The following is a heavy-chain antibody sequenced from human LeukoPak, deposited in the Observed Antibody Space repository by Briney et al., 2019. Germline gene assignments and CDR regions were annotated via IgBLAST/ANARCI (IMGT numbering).Heavy chain of an antibody. V-gene: IGHV3-21*01. J-gene: IGHJ4*02. CDR3: ARDDSGWLQTYYFDY. Sequence: GGSLRLSCAASGFTFSSYSMNWVRQAPGKGLEWVSSISSSSSYIYYADSVKGRFTISRDNAKNTLHLQMNSLRAEDTAVYYCARDDSGWLQTYYFDYWGQGTLVTVSS. CDR1: GFTFSSYS. D-gene: IGHD5-24*01. CDR2: ISSSSSYI.